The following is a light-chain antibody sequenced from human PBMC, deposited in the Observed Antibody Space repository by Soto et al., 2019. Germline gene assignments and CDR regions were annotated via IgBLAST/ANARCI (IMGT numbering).Light chain of an antibody. CDR1: SSDVGSYNL. Sequence: QSSLTQPASVSGSPGQSITISCTGTSSDVGSYNLVSWYQQHPGKAPKLMIYEVSKRPSGVSNRFSGSKSGNTASLTISGLQAEDEAYYYCCSYAGSSTRYVFGTGTKVTV. V-gene: IGLV2-23*02. J-gene: IGLJ1*01. CDR2: EVS. CDR3: CSYAGSSTRYV.